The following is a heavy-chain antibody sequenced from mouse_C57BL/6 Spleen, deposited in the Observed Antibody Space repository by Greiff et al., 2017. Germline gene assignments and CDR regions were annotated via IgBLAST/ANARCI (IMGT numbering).Heavy chain of an antibody. CDR2: ISSGGSYT. CDR1: GFTFSSYG. D-gene: IGHD4-1*01. CDR3: ARHPGLGREWFAY. V-gene: IGHV5-6*01. Sequence: EVHLVESGGDLVKPGGSLKLSCAASGFTFSSYGMSWVRQTPDKRLEWVATISSGGSYTYYPDSVKGRFTISRDNAKNTLYLQMSSLKAEDTAMYYCARHPGLGREWFAYWGQGTLVTVSA. J-gene: IGHJ3*01.